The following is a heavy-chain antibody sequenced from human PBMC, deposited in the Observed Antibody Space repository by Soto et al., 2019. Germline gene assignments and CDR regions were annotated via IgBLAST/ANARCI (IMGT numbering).Heavy chain of an antibody. J-gene: IGHJ6*02. CDR1: GDSVSSNSAI. CDR2: TYYTSKWYN. D-gene: IGHD6-19*01. V-gene: IGHV6-1*01. Sequence: PSQTLSLTCAISGDSVSSNSAIWNWFRQSPSRGLEWLGRTYYTSKWYNDYAVSVKSRISINPDTSKNQVSLQLNSVTPEDTAVYYCARVYSSGWSLYYRPDVWGQGTTVTVSS. CDR3: ARVYSSGWSLYYRPDV.